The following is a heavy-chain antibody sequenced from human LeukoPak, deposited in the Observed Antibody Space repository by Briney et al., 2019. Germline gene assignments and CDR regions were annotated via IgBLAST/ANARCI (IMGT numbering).Heavy chain of an antibody. CDR1: GYTFTSYG. CDR3: ARDLHYYDSSGYPPGY. Sequence: ASVKVSCKASGYTFTSYGITWVRQAPGQGLEWMGWISGYNGNTNYAQKFQGRVTMTTDTSTSTVYMELRSLRSDDTAVYYCARDLHYYDSSGYPPGYWGQGTLVTVSS. J-gene: IGHJ4*02. V-gene: IGHV1-18*01. D-gene: IGHD3-22*01. CDR2: ISGYNGNT.